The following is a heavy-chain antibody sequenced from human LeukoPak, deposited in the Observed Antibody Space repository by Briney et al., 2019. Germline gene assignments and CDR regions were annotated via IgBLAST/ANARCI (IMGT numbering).Heavy chain of an antibody. CDR2: IYTSGST. Sequence: PSETLSLTCTVSGGSISSGSYYWSWIRQPAGKGLEWIGRIYTSGSTNYNPSLKSRVTISVDTSKNQFSLKLSSVTAPDTAVYYWARGRGGVIPFFDYWGQGTLVTVSS. CDR1: GGSISSGSYY. J-gene: IGHJ4*02. CDR3: ARGRGGVIPFFDY. D-gene: IGHD3-16*02. V-gene: IGHV4-61*02.